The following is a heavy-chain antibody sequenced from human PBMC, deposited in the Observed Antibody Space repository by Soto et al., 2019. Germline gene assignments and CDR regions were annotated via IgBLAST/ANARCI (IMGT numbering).Heavy chain of an antibody. V-gene: IGHV3-21*01. J-gene: IGHJ4*02. CDR2: ISSSSSYI. Sequence: EVQLVESGGGLVKPGGSLRLSCAASGFTFSSYSMNWVRQAPGKGLEWVSSISSSSSYIYYADSVKGRFTISRDNAKNSLYLQMISLRAEDTAVYYCARDMDYDSSGSEDWGQGTLVTVSS. CDR1: GFTFSSYS. D-gene: IGHD3-22*01. CDR3: ARDMDYDSSGSED.